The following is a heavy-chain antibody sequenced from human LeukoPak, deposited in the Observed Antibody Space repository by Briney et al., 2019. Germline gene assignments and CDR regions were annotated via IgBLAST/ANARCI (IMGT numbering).Heavy chain of an antibody. V-gene: IGHV3-66*01. CDR3: ARDRRGYGGNFDY. J-gene: IGHJ4*02. D-gene: IGHD4-23*01. CDR2: IYSGGTT. Sequence: GGSLRLSCAASGFTVSSSDMSWVRQAPGKGLEWVSVIYSGGTTSYADSVKGRFTISRDNSKNTLSLQMNSLRAEDTAVYYCARDRRGYGGNFDYWGQGTLVTVSS. CDR1: GFTVSSSD.